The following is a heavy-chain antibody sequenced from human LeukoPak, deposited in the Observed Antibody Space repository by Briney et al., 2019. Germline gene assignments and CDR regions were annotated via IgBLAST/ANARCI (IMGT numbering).Heavy chain of an antibody. J-gene: IGHJ4*02. CDR3: AREGSIGSYKYDSSGPLDY. D-gene: IGHD3-22*01. Sequence: ASVKVSCKASGYTFTSYGISWVRQAPGQGLEWMGWISAYNGNTNYAQRLQGRVTMTTDTSTSTAYMELRSLRSDDTAVYYCAREGSIGSYKYDSSGPLDYWGQGTLVTVSS. CDR1: GYTFTSYG. V-gene: IGHV1-18*01. CDR2: ISAYNGNT.